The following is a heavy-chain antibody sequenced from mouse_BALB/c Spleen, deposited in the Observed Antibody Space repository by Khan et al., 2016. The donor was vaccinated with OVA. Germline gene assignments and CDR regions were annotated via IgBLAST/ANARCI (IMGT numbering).Heavy chain of an antibody. CDR3: TRSRWLLPSMDY. J-gene: IGHJ4*01. CDR1: GYTFTNYG. D-gene: IGHD2-3*01. CDR2: INTNTGEP. V-gene: IGHV9-3*02. Sequence: QIQLVQSGPELKKPGETVKISCKASGYTFTNYGMNWVKQSPGKGLKWMGWINTNTGEPTYAEEFKGRFAFSLETSASTAYLQINNIKNEDTAKYCCTRSRWLLPSMDYWGQGTSVTVSS.